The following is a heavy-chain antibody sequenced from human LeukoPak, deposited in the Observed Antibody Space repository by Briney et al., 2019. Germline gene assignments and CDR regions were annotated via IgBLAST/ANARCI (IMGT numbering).Heavy chain of an antibody. CDR2: IRYDGSNR. D-gene: IGHD3-22*01. J-gene: IGHJ3*02. V-gene: IGHV3-30*02. Sequence: PGGSLRLSCAASGFTFSSYGMHWVRQAPGKGLEWVAFIRYDGSNRYYADSVKGRFTISRDNSKNTLYLQMNSLRAEDTAVYYCARFGSGYQVDDAFDIWGQGTMVTVSS. CDR3: ARFGSGYQVDDAFDI. CDR1: GFTFSSYG.